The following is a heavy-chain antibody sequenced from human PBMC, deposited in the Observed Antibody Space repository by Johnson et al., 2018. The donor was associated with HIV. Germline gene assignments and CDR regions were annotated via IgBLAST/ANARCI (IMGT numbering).Heavy chain of an antibody. J-gene: IGHJ3*02. Sequence: QVQLVESGGGVVQPGRSLRLSCAASGFTFSSYAMHWVRQAPGKGLEWVAVISYDGCNKYYADSVKGRFTISRDNSKNTLYLQMNSLRAEDTAVYYCARDRGAFDIWGQGTLVTVSS. V-gene: IGHV3-30*04. CDR1: GFTFSSYA. CDR2: ISYDGCNK. CDR3: ARDRGAFDI.